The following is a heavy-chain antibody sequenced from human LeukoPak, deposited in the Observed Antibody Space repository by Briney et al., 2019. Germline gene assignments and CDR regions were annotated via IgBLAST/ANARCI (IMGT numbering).Heavy chain of an antibody. J-gene: IGHJ6*03. D-gene: IGHD3-10*01. CDR2: IYHSGST. CDR3: ARVAYGSGEYYYYYYYMDV. CDR1: GYSISSGYY. V-gene: IGHV4-38-2*02. Sequence: SETLSLTCTVSGYSISSGYYWGWIRQPPGKGLEWIGSIYHSGSTYYNPSLKSRLTISVDTSKNQFSLKLSSVTAADTAVYYCARVAYGSGEYYYYYYYMDVWGKGTTVTVSS.